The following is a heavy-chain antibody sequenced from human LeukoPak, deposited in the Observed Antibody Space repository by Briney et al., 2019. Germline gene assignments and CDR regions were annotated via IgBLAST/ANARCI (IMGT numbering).Heavy chain of an antibody. CDR2: ISGSVIDI. V-gene: IGHV3-48*03. Sequence: PGESLRLSCAASGFCVSSYAITWVRQAPGKGLEWISYISGSVIDIYYADSVKGRFTLSRDNAKNSLYLQMHSLRVEDTAVYYCAKATSYSSSWSAFDDGGQGTLVTVSS. CDR3: AKATSYSSSWSAFDD. CDR1: GFCVSSYA. D-gene: IGHD6-13*01. J-gene: IGHJ4*02.